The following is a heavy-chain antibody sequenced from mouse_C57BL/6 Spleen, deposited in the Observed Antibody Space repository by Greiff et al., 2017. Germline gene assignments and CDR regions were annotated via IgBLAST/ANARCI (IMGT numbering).Heavy chain of an antibody. CDR2: IDPSTGGT. CDR3: AREDDCYVYYIDF. V-gene: IGHV1-72*01. J-gene: IGHJ1*03. D-gene: IGHD1-1*01. Sequence: QVQLQQPGPELVKPGASVKISCKASGYSFTGYWMHWVKQRPERGLEWIGRIDPSTGGTKYNQKFKGKATLTVDKPSSTAYMQLNSLTSEDSAVXYCAREDDCYVYYIDFWGTGTTVTVSS. CDR1: GYSFTGYW.